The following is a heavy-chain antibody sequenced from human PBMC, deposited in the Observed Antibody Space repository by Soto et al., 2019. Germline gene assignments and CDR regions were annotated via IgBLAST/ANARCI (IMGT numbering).Heavy chain of an antibody. CDR3: AKVRGSTYYYYGMDV. V-gene: IGHV3-23*01. CDR2: ISGSGGST. D-gene: IGHD3-10*01. CDR1: GFTFSSYA. Sequence: EVQLLESGGGLVQPGGSLRLSCAASGFTFSSYAMSWVRQAPGKGLEWVAAISGSGGSTYYADSVKGRFTISRDNSKNTLYLQMTSLRAEDTAVYYCAKVRGSTYYYYGMDVWGQGTTVTVSS. J-gene: IGHJ6*02.